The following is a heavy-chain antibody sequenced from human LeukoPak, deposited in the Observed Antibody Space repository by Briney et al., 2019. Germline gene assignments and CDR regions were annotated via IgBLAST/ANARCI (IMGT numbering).Heavy chain of an antibody. CDR3: AISGYSYGFRDYYYYGMDV. V-gene: IGHV3-43*02. D-gene: IGHD5-18*01. CDR1: GFTFDDYA. CDR2: ISGDGGST. J-gene: IGHJ6*02. Sequence: GGSLRLSCAASGFTFDDYAMHWVRQAPGKGLEWVSLISGDGGSTYYADSVKGRFTISRDNGKNSLYLQMNSLRTEDTALYYCAISGYSYGFRDYYYYGMDVWGQGTTVTVSS.